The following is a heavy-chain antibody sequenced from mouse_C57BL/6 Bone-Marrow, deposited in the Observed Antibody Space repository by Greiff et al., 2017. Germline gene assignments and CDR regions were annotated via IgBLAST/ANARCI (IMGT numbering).Heavy chain of an antibody. J-gene: IGHJ4*01. Sequence: VQLQQSGPELVKPGASVKISCKASGYSFTDCNMNWVKQSNGKSLEWIGVIYPNYGTTSYNQKFKGKATLTVDQSSSTAYMQLNSLTSEDSAVSSCEGGYGYDYAMDYWGQGTSVTVSS. CDR1: GYSFTDCN. V-gene: IGHV1-39*01. D-gene: IGHD2-2*01. CDR3: EGGYGYDYAMDY. CDR2: IYPNYGTT.